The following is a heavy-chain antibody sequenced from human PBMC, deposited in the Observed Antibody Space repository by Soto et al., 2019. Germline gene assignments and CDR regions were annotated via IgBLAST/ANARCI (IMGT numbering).Heavy chain of an antibody. Sequence: QVQLVQSGAEVKKPGASVKVSCKASGYTFSDYYIHWIRQAPGQGLEWMGWINPKTGGTNYAQKFRGRVTPTRDTSPGTAYMALSRLRSDATAFYYCARVTLDVTSFSPPGLEFWGQGTLVTVSS. CDR3: ARVTLDVTSFSPPGLEF. CDR2: INPKTGGT. V-gene: IGHV1-2*02. D-gene: IGHD3-16*01. J-gene: IGHJ4*02. CDR1: GYTFSDYY.